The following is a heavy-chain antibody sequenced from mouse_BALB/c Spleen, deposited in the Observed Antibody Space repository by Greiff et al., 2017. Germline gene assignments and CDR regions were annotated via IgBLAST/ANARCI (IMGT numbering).Heavy chain of an antibody. D-gene: IGHD2-1*01. J-gene: IGHJ3*01. CDR2: IWSGGST. CDR3: ARKGRGNYDLFAY. CDR1: GFSLTSYG. Sequence: VQLVESGPGLVQPSQSLSITCTVSGFSLTSYGVHWVRQSPGKGLEWLGVIWSGGSTDYNAAFISRLSISKDNSKSQVFFKMNSLQADDTAIYYCARKGRGNYDLFAYWGQGTLVTVSA. V-gene: IGHV2-4-1*01.